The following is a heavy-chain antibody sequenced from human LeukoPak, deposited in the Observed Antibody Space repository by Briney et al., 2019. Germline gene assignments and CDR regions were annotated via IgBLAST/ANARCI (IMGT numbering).Heavy chain of an antibody. Sequence: GESLKISCKGSEYNFATYWIGWVRQTPGKGLEWMGIIYPGDSDTRYSPSFQGQITISADKSINTAYLQWSSLKASDTAIYYCARHQIVGATRSPFDYWGQGTLVTVSS. CDR2: IYPGDSDT. CDR3: ARHQIVGATRSPFDY. CDR1: EYNFATYW. V-gene: IGHV5-51*01. J-gene: IGHJ4*02. D-gene: IGHD1-26*01.